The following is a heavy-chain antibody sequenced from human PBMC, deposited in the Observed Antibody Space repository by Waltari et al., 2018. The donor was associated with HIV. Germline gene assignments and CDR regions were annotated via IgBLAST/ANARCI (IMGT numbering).Heavy chain of an antibody. D-gene: IGHD6-19*01. CDR3: ARGFTRYSSGWYGY. CDR2: MNPNSGNT. V-gene: IGHV1-8*01. CDR1: GYTFTSYD. Sequence: QVQLVQSGAEVKKPGASVKVSCKASGYTFTSYDINWVRQATGQGLEWMGWMNPNSGNTGSAHKFQGRFTRTRNTSISTAYMERSSLRSEDTAVYYCARGFTRYSSGWYGYWGQGTLVTVSS. J-gene: IGHJ4*02.